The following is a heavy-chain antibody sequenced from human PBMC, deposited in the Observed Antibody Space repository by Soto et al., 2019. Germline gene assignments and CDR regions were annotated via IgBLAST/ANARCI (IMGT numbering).Heavy chain of an antibody. CDR3: AKSYGSGSYDY. D-gene: IGHD3-10*01. CDR2: ISYDGRDK. V-gene: IGHV3-30*18. Sequence: QVQLVESGGGVVQPGRSLRLSCAASGFTFSGDGMDWVRQAPGKGLEWVAVISYDGRDKYYADSVKGRFTISRDNSKNTLYLQMNSLRAEDTAVYYCAKSYGSGSYDYWGQGTLVTVSS. CDR1: GFTFSGDG. J-gene: IGHJ4*02.